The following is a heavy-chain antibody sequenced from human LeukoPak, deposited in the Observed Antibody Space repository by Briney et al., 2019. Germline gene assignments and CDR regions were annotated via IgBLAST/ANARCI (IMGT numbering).Heavy chain of an antibody. CDR3: AKDGGGGGLRYFDCPDY. V-gene: IGHV3-30*02. J-gene: IGHJ4*02. D-gene: IGHD3-9*01. CDR1: GFTFSSYG. Sequence: GGSLRLSCAASGFTFSSYGRQWVRQAPGKGLEWVAFIRYDGSNKYYADSVKGRFTISRDNSKNTLYLQMNSLRAEDTAVYYCAKDGGGGGLRYFDCPDYWGQGTLVTVSS. CDR2: IRYDGSNK.